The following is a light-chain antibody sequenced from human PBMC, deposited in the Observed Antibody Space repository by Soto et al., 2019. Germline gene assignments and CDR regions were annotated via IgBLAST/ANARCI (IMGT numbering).Light chain of an antibody. V-gene: IGKV1-6*01. J-gene: IGKJ1*01. Sequence: AIQMTQSPSSLPASVGDTVTITCRASQDIRDDLTWYQQKGGKAPKLLIYAASRLQGGVPPRFSGSGSGTDFTRTISSLQPEDVATYYCLQDYDFPRTVGQGTKVEVK. CDR1: QDIRDD. CDR3: LQDYDFPRT. CDR2: AAS.